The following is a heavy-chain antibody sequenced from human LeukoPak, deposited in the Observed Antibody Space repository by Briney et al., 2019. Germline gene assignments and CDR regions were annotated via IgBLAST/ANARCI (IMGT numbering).Heavy chain of an antibody. CDR1: GFTFSSYG. J-gene: IGHJ4*02. Sequence: PGGSLRLSCAASGFTFSSYGMHWVRQAPGKGLEWVAVISYDGSNKYYADSVKGRFTISRDNSKNTLYLQMNSLRAEDTAVYYCASGSHDILTGYYRPPLDYWGQGTLVTVSS. D-gene: IGHD3-9*01. CDR2: ISYDGSNK. V-gene: IGHV3-30*03. CDR3: ASGSHDILTGYYRPPLDY.